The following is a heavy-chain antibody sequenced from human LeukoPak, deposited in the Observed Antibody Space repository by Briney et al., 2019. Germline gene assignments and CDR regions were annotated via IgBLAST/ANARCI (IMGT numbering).Heavy chain of an antibody. D-gene: IGHD5-12*01. V-gene: IGHV3-53*01. Sequence: PGGSLRLSCAASGFTVSSNYMSWVRQAPGKGLEWVSVIYSGGSTYYADSVKGRFTIFRDNAKNTLNLQMNSLRAEDTGVYYCARYGSGYDLIDYWGQGTLVTVSS. CDR1: GFTVSSNY. J-gene: IGHJ4*02. CDR2: IYSGGST. CDR3: ARYGSGYDLIDY.